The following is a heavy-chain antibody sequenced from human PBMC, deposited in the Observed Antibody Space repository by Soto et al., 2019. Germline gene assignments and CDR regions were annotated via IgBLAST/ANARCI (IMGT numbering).Heavy chain of an antibody. D-gene: IGHD1-7*01. J-gene: IGHJ3*02. V-gene: IGHV3-9*01. CDR3: AKDQGTTAFDI. CDR2: ISWNSGSI. Sequence: PGGSLRLSCAASGFPFDDYAMHWVRQAPGKGLEWVSGISWNSGSIGYADSVKGRFTISRDNAKNSLYLQMNSLRAEDTALYYCAKDQGTTAFDIWGQGTMVTVSS. CDR1: GFPFDDYA.